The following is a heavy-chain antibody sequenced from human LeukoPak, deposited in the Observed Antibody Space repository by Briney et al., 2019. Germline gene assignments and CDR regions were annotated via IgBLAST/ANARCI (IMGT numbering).Heavy chain of an antibody. CDR1: DFSINSGFY. CDR3: ARDPSSGWFSSWFDP. D-gene: IGHD3-22*01. CDR2: ISYSGDT. J-gene: IGHJ5*02. Sequence: PSETLSLTCAGSDFSINSGFYWGWVRQPPGKRLEWIGSISYSGDTYYSPSLKSRLTMSLDTSTNQFSLTLSSVTAADTAVYYCARDPSSGWFSSWFDPWGQGTLVTVSS. V-gene: IGHV4-38-2*02.